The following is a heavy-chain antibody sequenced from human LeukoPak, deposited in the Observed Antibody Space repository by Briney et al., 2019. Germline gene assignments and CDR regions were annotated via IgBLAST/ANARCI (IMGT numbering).Heavy chain of an antibody. V-gene: IGHV3-53*01. CDR2: IYSGGST. CDR3: ARVPLYYYDSSGSIY. CDR1: GFTVSSNY. J-gene: IGHJ4*02. D-gene: IGHD3-22*01. Sequence: PGGSLRLSCAASGFTVSSNYMSWVRQAPGKGLEWVSVIYSGGSTYYADSVKGRFTISRDNSKNTLYLQMNSLRAEDTAVHYCARVPLYYYDSSGSIYWGQGTLVTVSS.